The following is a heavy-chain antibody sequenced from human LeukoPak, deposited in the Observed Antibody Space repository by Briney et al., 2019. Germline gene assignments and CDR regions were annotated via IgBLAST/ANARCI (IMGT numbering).Heavy chain of an antibody. J-gene: IGHJ4*02. D-gene: IGHD3-16*02. Sequence: GASVKVSCKASGGTFSSYAISWVRQAPGQGLEWMGGIIPIFGTANYAQKFQGRVTITADESTSTAYMELSSLRSEDTAVYYCAKSVDYVWGSYRHKLSYYFDYWGQGTLVTVSS. CDR2: IIPIFGTA. V-gene: IGHV1-69*13. CDR1: GGTFSSYA. CDR3: AKSVDYVWGSYRHKLSYYFDY.